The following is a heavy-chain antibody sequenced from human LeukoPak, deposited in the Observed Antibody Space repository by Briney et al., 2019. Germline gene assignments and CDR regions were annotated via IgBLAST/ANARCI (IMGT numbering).Heavy chain of an antibody. CDR1: GFTFSNNR. D-gene: IGHD1-26*01. CDR3: VREREGSNSEH. Sequence: PGGSLRLPCAASGFTFSNNRLSWVRQAPGMGLEWVSTIYSDGNTYYPDSVKGRFTISRDGSKNTLYLQLNSLRTEDTAIYYCVREREGSNSEHWGQGTLVTVSS. V-gene: IGHV3-53*01. J-gene: IGHJ1*01. CDR2: IYSDGNT.